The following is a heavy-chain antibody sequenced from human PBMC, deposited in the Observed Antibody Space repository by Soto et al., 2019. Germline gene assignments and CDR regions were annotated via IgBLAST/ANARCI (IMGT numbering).Heavy chain of an antibody. V-gene: IGHV1-8*01. CDR1: GYTFTRYD. D-gene: IGHD6-6*01. Sequence: ASVKVSCKASGYTFTRYDINWVRQATGQGLEWMGWMNPNSSNTGYAQKFQGRVTMTRNTSISTAYMELSSLRSEDTAVYYCARASIAAHNDAFDIWGQGTMVTVSS. J-gene: IGHJ3*02. CDR2: MNPNSSNT. CDR3: ARASIAAHNDAFDI.